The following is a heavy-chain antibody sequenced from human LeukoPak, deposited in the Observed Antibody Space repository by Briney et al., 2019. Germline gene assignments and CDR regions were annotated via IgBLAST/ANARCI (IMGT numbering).Heavy chain of an antibody. V-gene: IGHV3-23*01. CDR2: ISGSGGST. CDR1: GFTFSSYV. J-gene: IGHJ6*03. CDR3: ARDPGYCSGGSCYSYYYYYYMDV. D-gene: IGHD2-15*01. Sequence: PGGSLRLSCAASGFTFSSYVMTWVRQAPGKGLEWVSAISGSGGSTYYADSVKGRFTISRDNSKNTLYLQMNSLRAEDTAVYYCARDPGYCSGGSCYSYYYYYYMDVWGKGTTVTVSS.